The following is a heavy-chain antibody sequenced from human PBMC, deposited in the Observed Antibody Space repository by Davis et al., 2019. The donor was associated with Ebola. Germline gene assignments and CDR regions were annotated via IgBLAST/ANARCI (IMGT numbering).Heavy chain of an antibody. CDR2: INPSSGST. J-gene: IGHJ5*02. V-gene: IGHV1-46*01. CDR3: ARERVTMIVAGPGGRFDP. D-gene: IGHD3-22*01. Sequence: ASVKVSCKASGYTFTSYYMHWVRQAPGQGLEWMGIINPSSGSTSYAQKFQGRVTMTRDTSTSTVYMELSSLRSEDTAVYYCARERVTMIVAGPGGRFDPWGQGTLVTVSS. CDR1: GYTFTSYY.